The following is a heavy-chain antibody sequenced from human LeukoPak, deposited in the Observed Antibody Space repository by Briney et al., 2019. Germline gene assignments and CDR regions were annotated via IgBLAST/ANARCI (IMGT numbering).Heavy chain of an antibody. CDR1: GFTFSSYA. Sequence: GGSLRLSCAASGFTFSSYAMSWVRQAPGKGLEWVSAISGSGGSTYYADSVKGRFTISRDNAKNSLYLQMNSLRAEDTAVYYCARDRAYSTFDYWGQGTLVTVSS. D-gene: IGHD2-21*01. V-gene: IGHV3-23*01. J-gene: IGHJ4*02. CDR3: ARDRAYSTFDY. CDR2: ISGSGGST.